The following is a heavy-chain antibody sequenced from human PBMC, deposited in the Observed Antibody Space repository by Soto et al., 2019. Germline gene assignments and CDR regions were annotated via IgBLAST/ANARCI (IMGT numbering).Heavy chain of an antibody. J-gene: IGHJ4*02. CDR2: INPNNGDT. CDR1: GYTFTGYY. D-gene: IGHD5-12*01. Sequence: QVQLVQSGAEVKKPEASVKVSCKASGYTFTGYYIHWVRQAPGQGLEWMGWINPNNGDTNYAQKFQGRVSMTRDTSTSTAYMELSSLRFDDTAAYYCARHSGYDYVFDYWGQGTLVTVSS. V-gene: IGHV1-2*02. CDR3: ARHSGYDYVFDY.